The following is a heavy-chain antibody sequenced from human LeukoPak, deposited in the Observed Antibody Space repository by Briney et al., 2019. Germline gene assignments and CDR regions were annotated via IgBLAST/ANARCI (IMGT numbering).Heavy chain of an antibody. J-gene: IGHJ4*02. Sequence: GGSLRLSCAASGFTFSGSAMHWVRQASGKGLEWVGRIRSKANSYATAYAASVKGRLTISRDDSKNTAYLQMNSLKTEDTAVYYCTSLVVPAATYGYWGQGTLVTVSS. CDR3: TSLVVPAATYGY. CDR2: IRSKANSYAT. V-gene: IGHV3-73*01. D-gene: IGHD2-2*01. CDR1: GFTFSGSA.